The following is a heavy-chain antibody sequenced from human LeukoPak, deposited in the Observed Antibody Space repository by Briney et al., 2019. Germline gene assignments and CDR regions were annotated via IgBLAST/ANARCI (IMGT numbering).Heavy chain of an antibody. V-gene: IGHV1-69*06. CDR1: GGTFSSYA. D-gene: IGHD4-11*01. Sequence: ASVKVSCKASGGTFSSYAISWVRQAPGQGLEWMGRIIPIFGTANYAQKFQGRVTITADKSTSTAYMELSSLRSEDTAVYYCARGRATVTTHWFDPWGQGTLVTVSS. CDR3: ARGRATVTTHWFDP. J-gene: IGHJ5*02. CDR2: IIPIFGTA.